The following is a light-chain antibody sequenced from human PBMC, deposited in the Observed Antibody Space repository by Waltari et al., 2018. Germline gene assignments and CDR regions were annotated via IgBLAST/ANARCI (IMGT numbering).Light chain of an antibody. V-gene: IGKV3-11*01. CDR1: QSVRNY. J-gene: IGKJ2*01. CDR2: DAS. Sequence: EIVLTQSPATLSLSPGDRATLSCRASQSVRNYLAWYRQKPGQAPRLLIYDASGRAPGIPARFIGSGSVTDFTLTISSLEPDDFAVYYCQHRHNWPPTFTFGQGTKLEVK. CDR3: QHRHNWPPTFT.